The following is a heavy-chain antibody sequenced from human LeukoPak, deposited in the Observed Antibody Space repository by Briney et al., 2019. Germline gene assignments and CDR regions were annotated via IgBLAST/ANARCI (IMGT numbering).Heavy chain of an antibody. D-gene: IGHD3-10*01. J-gene: IGHJ4*02. CDR3: ARGRLARGHYFDY. Sequence: SETLSLTCAVYGGSFSGYYWSWIRQPPGKGLEWIGEINHSGDTNYNPSLKSRVTISVDTSKNQFSLKLSSVTAADTAVYYCARGRLARGHYFDYWGQGTLVTVSS. CDR1: GGSFSGYY. V-gene: IGHV4-34*01. CDR2: INHSGDT.